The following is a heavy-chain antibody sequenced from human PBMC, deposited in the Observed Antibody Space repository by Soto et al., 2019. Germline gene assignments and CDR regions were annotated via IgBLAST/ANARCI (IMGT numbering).Heavy chain of an antibody. CDR3: ARGRDDGSGGSCLDC. CDR1: GGSFSGYY. V-gene: IGHV4-34*01. Sequence: SETLSLTCAVYGGSFSGYYWSWIRQPPGKGLEWIGEINHSGSTNYNPSLKSRVTISVDTSKNQFSLKLSSVTAADTAVYYCARGRDDGSGGSCLDCSGQAALVTVSS. J-gene: IGHJ4*02. D-gene: IGHD2-15*01. CDR2: INHSGST.